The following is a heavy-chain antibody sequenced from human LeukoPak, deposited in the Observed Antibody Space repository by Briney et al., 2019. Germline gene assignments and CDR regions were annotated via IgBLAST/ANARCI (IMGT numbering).Heavy chain of an antibody. Sequence: KPSETLSLTRTVSGGSVSSYYWSWIRQPPGKGLEWIGYIYYSGSTNYNPSLKSRVTISVDTSKNQFSLKLSSVTAADTAVYYCARGYIRYSSSWYTKDDAFDIWGQGTMVTVSS. CDR2: IYYSGST. D-gene: IGHD6-13*01. CDR1: GGSVSSYY. V-gene: IGHV4-59*08. J-gene: IGHJ3*02. CDR3: ARGYIRYSSSWYTKDDAFDI.